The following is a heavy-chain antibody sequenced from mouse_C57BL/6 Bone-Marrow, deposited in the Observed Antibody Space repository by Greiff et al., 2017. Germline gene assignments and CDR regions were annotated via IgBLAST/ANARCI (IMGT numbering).Heavy chain of an antibody. CDR2: INPSSGYT. CDR3: ARGDYYGSSYSDWYFDV. Sequence: VHLVESGAELARPGASVKMSCKASGYTFPSYTMHWVKQRPGQGLEWIGYINPSSGYTKYNQKFKDKATLTADKSSSTAYMQLSSLTSEDSAVYYCARGDYYGSSYSDWYFDVWGTGTTVTVSS. D-gene: IGHD1-1*01. CDR1: GYTFPSYT. J-gene: IGHJ1*03. V-gene: IGHV1-4*01.